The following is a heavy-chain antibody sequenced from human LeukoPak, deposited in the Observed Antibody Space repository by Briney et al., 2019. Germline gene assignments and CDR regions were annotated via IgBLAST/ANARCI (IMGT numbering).Heavy chain of an antibody. D-gene: IGHD3-22*01. CDR2: IFHTGST. CDR3: ASRGITTFDY. CDR1: GGSIGSDTFS. V-gene: IGHV4-30-2*01. J-gene: IGHJ4*02. Sequence: SETLSLTCTVSGGSIGSDTFSYNWIRQPPGKGLEWIGYIFHTGSTYYSPSLKSRVTISVDTSKNQFSLKLNSVTAADTAVYYCASRGITTFDYWGQGTLVTVSS.